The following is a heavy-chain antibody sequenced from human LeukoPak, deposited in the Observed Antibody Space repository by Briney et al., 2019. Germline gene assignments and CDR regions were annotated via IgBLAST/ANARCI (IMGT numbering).Heavy chain of an antibody. CDR1: GYTFTGYY. CDR3: ARGYRRKSYYYDCMDL. D-gene: IGHD1-1*01. Sequence: ASVKVSCKASGYTFTGYYMHWVRQAPGQGLEWMGWINPNSGGTNYAQKFQGRVTMTRDTSISTAYMELSRLRSDDTAVYYCARGYRRKSYYYDCMDLWGQGTRVTVSS. CDR2: INPNSGGT. J-gene: IGHJ6*02. V-gene: IGHV1-2*02.